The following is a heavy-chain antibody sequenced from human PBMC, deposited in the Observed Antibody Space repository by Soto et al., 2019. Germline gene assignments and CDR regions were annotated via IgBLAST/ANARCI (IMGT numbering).Heavy chain of an antibody. D-gene: IGHD3-10*01. CDR1: GGSISSSSYY. J-gene: IGHJ4*02. V-gene: IGHV4-39*01. CDR2: IYYSGST. Sequence: QLQLQESGPGLVKPSETLSLTCTVSGGSISSSSYYWGWIRQPPGKGLEWIGSIYYSGSTSYNPSLKSRVTISVDTSKNQFSLKLSSVTAADTAVYYCARHRDRWFGELLYDYWGQGTLVTVSS. CDR3: ARHRDRWFGELLYDY.